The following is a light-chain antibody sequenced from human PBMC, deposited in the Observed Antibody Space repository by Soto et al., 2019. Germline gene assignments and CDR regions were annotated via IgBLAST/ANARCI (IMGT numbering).Light chain of an antibody. CDR1: SSNIGSNT. V-gene: IGLV1-44*01. CDR2: NNN. CDR3: SSYTGSASWV. J-gene: IGLJ3*02. Sequence: QSVLTQPPSASGTPGQRVTISCFGSSSNIGSNTVTWFQLLPGTAPKLLISNNNQRPSGVPDRFSGSKSGTSASLAISGLQSDDEADYYCSSYTGSASWVFGGGTKLTVL.